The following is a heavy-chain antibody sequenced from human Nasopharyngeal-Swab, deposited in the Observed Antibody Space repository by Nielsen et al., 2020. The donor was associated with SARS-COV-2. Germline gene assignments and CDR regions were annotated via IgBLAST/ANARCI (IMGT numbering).Heavy chain of an antibody. CDR3: ARVRGGSSSWYQGSDAFEI. CDR2: ISAYNGNT. Sequence: ASVKVSCKASGYTFTSYDINWVRQATGQGLEWMGWISAYNGNTNYAQKLQGRVTMTTDTSTSTAYMELRSLRSDDTAVYYCARVRGGSSSWYQGSDAFEIWGQGTMVTVSS. D-gene: IGHD6-13*01. V-gene: IGHV1-18*01. J-gene: IGHJ3*02. CDR1: GYTFTSYD.